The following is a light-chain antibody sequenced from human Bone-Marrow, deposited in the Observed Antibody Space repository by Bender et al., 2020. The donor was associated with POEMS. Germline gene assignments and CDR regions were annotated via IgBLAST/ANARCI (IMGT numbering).Light chain of an antibody. CDR1: STNVPGYNY. Sequence: QSALTQPRSVSGSPGQSVTISCIGTSTNVPGYNYVTWFQQHPGKAPKLMIFEVSNRPSGVSHRFSASRSGNTASLTISGLQAEDEADYYCCSYAGRGTRYVFGTGTKVTVL. V-gene: IGLV2-11*01. CDR2: EVS. J-gene: IGLJ1*01. CDR3: CSYAGRGTRYV.